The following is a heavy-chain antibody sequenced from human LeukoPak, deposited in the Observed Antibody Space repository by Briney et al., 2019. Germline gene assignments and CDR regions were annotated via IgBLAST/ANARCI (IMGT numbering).Heavy chain of an antibody. CDR3: AKDRVGYCSGGSCYSEAYWFDP. V-gene: IGHV3-30*18. CDR1: GFTFSSYG. D-gene: IGHD2-15*01. CDR2: ISYDGSNK. J-gene: IGHJ5*02. Sequence: PGRSLRLSCAASGFTFSSYGMHWVRQAAGKGLGWVGVISYDGSNKYYADSVKGRFTISRDNSKNTLYLQMNSLRAEDTAVYYCAKDRVGYCSGGSCYSEAYWFDPWGQGTLVTVSS.